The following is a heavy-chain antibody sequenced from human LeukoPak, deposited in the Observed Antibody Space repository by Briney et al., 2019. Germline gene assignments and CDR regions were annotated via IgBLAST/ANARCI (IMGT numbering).Heavy chain of an antibody. CDR2: VSSSAGTI. V-gene: IGHV3-48*03. D-gene: IGHD6-13*01. CDR3: ARVAYSSTWRPFDY. CDR1: GFTFSNFD. J-gene: IGHJ4*02. Sequence: AGGSLRLSCAASGFTFSNFDMNWVRQAPGKGLEWVSYVSSSAGTIYYADSVKGRFTISRDNAKSSLFLQMNSLRAEDTAVYYCARVAYSSTWRPFDYWGQGTLVTVSS.